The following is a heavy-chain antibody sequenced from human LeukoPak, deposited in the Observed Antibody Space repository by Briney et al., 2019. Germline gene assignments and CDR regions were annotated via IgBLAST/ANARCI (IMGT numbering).Heavy chain of an antibody. CDR1: GGSFSGYY. V-gene: IGHV4-34*01. Sequence: SETLSLTCAVYGGSFSGYYWSWIRQPPGKGLEWIGEINHSGSTNYNPPLKSRVTISVDTSKNQFSLRLTSVTAADTAVYYCARGIGPWGQGPLVTVSS. CDR2: INHSGST. CDR3: ARGIGP. J-gene: IGHJ5*02.